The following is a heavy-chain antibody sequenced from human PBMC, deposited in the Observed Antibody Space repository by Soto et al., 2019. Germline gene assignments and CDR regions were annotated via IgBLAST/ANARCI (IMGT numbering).Heavy chain of an antibody. J-gene: IGHJ6*04. V-gene: IGHV5-51*01. D-gene: IGHD3-16*01. Sequence: PVESLKISCKGSGYSFTSYWIGWVRQIPWKGLEWMGIIYPVDSDTSYSPSFQGQVTISADKSISTAYLQWSSLKASDTAMYYCARTATAPGGLDYYGMEVWGKEKTVSVSS. CDR3: ARTATAPGGLDYYGMEV. CDR2: IYPVDSDT. CDR1: GYSFTSYW.